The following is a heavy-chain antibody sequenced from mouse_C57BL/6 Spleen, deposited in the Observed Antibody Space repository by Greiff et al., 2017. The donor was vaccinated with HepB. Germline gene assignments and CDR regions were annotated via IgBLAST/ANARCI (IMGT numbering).Heavy chain of an antibody. V-gene: IGHV1-81*01. J-gene: IGHJ3*01. CDR3: ASNWDRFAY. CDR1: GYTFTSYG. Sequence: QVQLQQSGAELARPGASVKLSCKASGYTFTSYGISWVKQRTGQGLEWIGEIYPRSGNTYYNEKFKGKATLTADKSSSTAYMELRSLTSEDSAVYFCASNWDRFAYWGQGTLVTDSA. D-gene: IGHD4-1*01. CDR2: IYPRSGNT.